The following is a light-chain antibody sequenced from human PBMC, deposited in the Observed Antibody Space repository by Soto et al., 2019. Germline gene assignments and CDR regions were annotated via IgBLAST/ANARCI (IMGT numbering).Light chain of an antibody. CDR1: QSVSSN. Sequence: EIVMTQSPATLSASPGERATLSCTASQSVSSNLAWYQQKPGQAPRLLIYGASTRATGIPTRFSGSGSGTEFTFTISSLESEDFAVYYCHEYNNWPPMNTFGQGAKLEIK. J-gene: IGKJ2*01. CDR2: GAS. V-gene: IGKV3-15*01. CDR3: HEYNNWPPMNT.